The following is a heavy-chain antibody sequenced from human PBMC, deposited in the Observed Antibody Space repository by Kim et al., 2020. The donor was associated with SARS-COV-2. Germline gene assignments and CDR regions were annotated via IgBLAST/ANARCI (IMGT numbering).Heavy chain of an antibody. CDR1: GFTFNFFG. J-gene: IGHJ4*02. CDR3: GRGDDSTGYLDY. D-gene: IGHD3-22*01. V-gene: IGHV3-33*01. Sequence: GGSLRLSCAVSGFTFNFFGMHWVRQAPGKGLEWVAVIWYDGSIEEYADSVKGRFTISRDNSKSTLYLQMNSLRAEDTAVYFCGRGDDSTGYLDYWGQGTLVTVSS. CDR2: IWYDGSIE.